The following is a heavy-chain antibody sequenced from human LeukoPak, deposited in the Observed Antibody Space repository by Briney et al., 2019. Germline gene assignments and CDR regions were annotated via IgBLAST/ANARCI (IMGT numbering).Heavy chain of an antibody. CDR3: AKSPGSIAVAGTRYIDY. D-gene: IGHD6-19*01. Sequence: PGGSLRLSCAASGFPFSTYGMHWVRQAPGKGLEWVAVISYDGSNKYYADSVKGRFTISRDNSKNTLYLQMNSLRAEDTAVFYCAKSPGSIAVAGTRYIDYWGQGTLVTVSS. J-gene: IGHJ4*02. CDR2: ISYDGSNK. CDR1: GFPFSTYG. V-gene: IGHV3-30*18.